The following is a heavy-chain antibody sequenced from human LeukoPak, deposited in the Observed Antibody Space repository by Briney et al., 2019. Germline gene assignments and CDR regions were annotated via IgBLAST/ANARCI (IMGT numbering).Heavy chain of an antibody. V-gene: IGHV4-34*01. Sequence: SETLSLTCAVYGESFSGYFWNWIRQPPGKGLEWIGEINHSGSTYYNPSLKSRVTISVDRSKNQFSLKLSSVTAADTAVYYCARGTYGDYVPDAFDIWGQGTMVTVSS. CDR1: GESFSGYF. CDR2: INHSGST. CDR3: ARGTYGDYVPDAFDI. J-gene: IGHJ3*02. D-gene: IGHD4-17*01.